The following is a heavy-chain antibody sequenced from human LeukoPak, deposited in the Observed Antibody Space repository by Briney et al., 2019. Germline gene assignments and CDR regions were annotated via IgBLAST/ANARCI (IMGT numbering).Heavy chain of an antibody. CDR2: IYYSGST. CDR1: GGSISGYY. J-gene: IGHJ3*02. V-gene: IGHV4-59*08. Sequence: SETLSLTCSVSGGSISGYYWSWIRQSPGEGLVWIGYIYYSGSTNYNPSLKSRVTMSLDMSKNQFSLKLNSVTAADTALYYCARHFTYYYDSSGYPRDIFDIWGQGTMVTVSS. CDR3: ARHFTYYYDSSGYPRDIFDI. D-gene: IGHD3-22*01.